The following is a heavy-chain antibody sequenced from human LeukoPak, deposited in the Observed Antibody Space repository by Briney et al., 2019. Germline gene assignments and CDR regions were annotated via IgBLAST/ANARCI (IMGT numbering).Heavy chain of an antibody. CDR3: ARSRITIIVPEN. D-gene: IGHD3-16*02. Sequence: PSETLSLTCTVSGGSISSGSYYWSWIRQPAGKGLEWIGRISTSGSTYYNPSLKSRVTISTDTSKNQFSLKLNSVTAADTAVYYCARSRITIIVPENWGQGTLVTVSS. CDR1: GGSISSGSYY. CDR2: ISTSGST. V-gene: IGHV4-61*02. J-gene: IGHJ4*02.